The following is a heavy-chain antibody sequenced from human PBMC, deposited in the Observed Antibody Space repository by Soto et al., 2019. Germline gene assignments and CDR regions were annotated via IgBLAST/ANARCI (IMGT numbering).Heavy chain of an antibody. CDR2: INAYNGNT. D-gene: IGHD5-18*01. CDR1: GYTFTGYG. CDR3: ARDVGYGLIDY. V-gene: IGHV1-18*01. Sequence: QVQLVQSGAEVKKPGASVKVSCKASGYTFTGYGISWVRQAPGQGLEWMGWINAYNGNTNYAQKLQGRVTMTTGTSTSTAYMELRSLRFDDTAVYYCARDVGYGLIDYWGQGTLVTVSS. J-gene: IGHJ4*02.